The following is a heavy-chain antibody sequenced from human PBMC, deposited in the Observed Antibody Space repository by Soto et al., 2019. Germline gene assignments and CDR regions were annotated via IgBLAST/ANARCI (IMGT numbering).Heavy chain of an antibody. CDR2: IYHSGST. D-gene: IGHD6-6*01. J-gene: IGHJ4*02. Sequence: SETLSLTCAVSGGSISSGGYSWSWIRQPPGKGLEWIGYIYHSGSTYYNPSLKSRVTISVDRSKNQFSLKLSSVTAADTAVYYCDRVYEYSSPHFDYWGQGTLVTVSS. V-gene: IGHV4-30-2*01. CDR3: DRVYEYSSPHFDY. CDR1: GGSISSGGYS.